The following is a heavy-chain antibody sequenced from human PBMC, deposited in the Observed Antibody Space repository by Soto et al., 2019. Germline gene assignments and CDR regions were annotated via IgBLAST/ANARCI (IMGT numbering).Heavy chain of an antibody. CDR1: GFTFDDFA. J-gene: IGHJ3*02. D-gene: IGHD6-13*01. CDR2: INWSGGSS. Sequence: EAQLVESGGGLVQPGRSLRLSFAASGFTFDDFAMHWVRQAPGRGLEWVSGINWSGGSSGYSDSVKGRFTISRDNAKNSLYLEMNSLRVEDTALFYCVKANDQQLVEGGPFDMWGQGTMVTVSS. CDR3: VKANDQQLVEGGPFDM. V-gene: IGHV3-9*01.